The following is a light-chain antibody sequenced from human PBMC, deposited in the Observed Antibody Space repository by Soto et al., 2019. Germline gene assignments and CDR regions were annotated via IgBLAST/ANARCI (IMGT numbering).Light chain of an antibody. J-gene: IGLJ2*01. V-gene: IGLV1-47*02. CDR2: SDN. Sequence: QSALTQPPSASGTPGQRVTISCSGSTSNIGNNYVCWFQQLPGTDPKHLIYSDNHRPSGVPDRFSGSKSGTSASLAISGLRSEEEDDYYCASWDDSLNAVVFGGGTKVTVL. CDR3: ASWDDSLNAVV. CDR1: TSNIGNNY.